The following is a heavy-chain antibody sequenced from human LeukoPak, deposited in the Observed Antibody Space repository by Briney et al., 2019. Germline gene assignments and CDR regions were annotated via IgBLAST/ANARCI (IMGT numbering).Heavy chain of an antibody. CDR3: ARALQTRRFDY. Sequence: SSETLSLTCTVSGDSISSYYGSWIRQPPGKGLEWSGYITTNGSIKYNPSLKSRVTISVDTYKNQFSLKVKSVTAADTAAYYCARALQTRRFDYWGQGTLVTVSP. CDR1: GDSISSYY. CDR2: ITTNGSI. V-gene: IGHV4-59*01. J-gene: IGHJ4*02.